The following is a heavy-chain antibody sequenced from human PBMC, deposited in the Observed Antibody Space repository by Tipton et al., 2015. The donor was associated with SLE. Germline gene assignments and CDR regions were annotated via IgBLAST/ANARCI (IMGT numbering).Heavy chain of an antibody. CDR1: GGSISGYY. V-gene: IGHV4-59*01. J-gene: IGHJ6*03. CDR3: ARDLRSGGYYYYYYMDV. CDR2: IYYNGNT. D-gene: IGHD1-14*01. Sequence: TLSLTCTVSGGSISGYYWSWIRQPPGKGLEWIGYIYYNGNTNYNPSLKSRVTISIDTSKNQFSLKLSSVTAADTAVYYCARDLRSGGYYYYYYMDVWGKGTTVTVSS.